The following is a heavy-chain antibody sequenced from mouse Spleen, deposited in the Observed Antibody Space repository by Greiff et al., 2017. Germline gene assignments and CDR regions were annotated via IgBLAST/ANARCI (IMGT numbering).Heavy chain of an antibody. CDR1: GFTFSSYA. V-gene: IGHV5-9*04. J-gene: IGHJ3*01. CDR2: ISSGGGNT. CDR3: ARHDNYYGSSPFAY. D-gene: IGHD1-1*01. Sequence: EVKLQESGGGLVKLGGSLKLSCAASGFTFSSYAMSWVRQTPEKRLEWVATISSGGGNTYYPDSVKGRFTISRDNAKNTLYLQMSSLKSEDTAMYYCARHDNYYGSSPFAYWGQGTLVTVSA.